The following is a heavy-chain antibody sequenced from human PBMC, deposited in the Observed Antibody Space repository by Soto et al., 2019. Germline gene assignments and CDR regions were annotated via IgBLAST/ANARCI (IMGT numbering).Heavy chain of an antibody. CDR1: GYTFTSYG. CDR3: AREYDYGSGPWY. CDR2: ISAYNGNT. V-gene: IGHV1-18*01. J-gene: IGHJ4*02. D-gene: IGHD3-10*01. Sequence: QVQLVQSGAEVKKPGASVKVSCKASGYTFTSYGISWVRQAPGQGLEWMGWISAYNGNTNYAQKLQGRVTMTTDTPTSTASTELSSLSFDDTAGYCCAREYDYGSGPWYCGQGTLVTVSS.